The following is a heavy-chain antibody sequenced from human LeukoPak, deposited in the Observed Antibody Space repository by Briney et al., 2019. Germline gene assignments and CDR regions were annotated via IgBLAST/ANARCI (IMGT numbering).Heavy chain of an antibody. D-gene: IGHD5-24*01. J-gene: IGHJ3*02. Sequence: SETLSLTCTVSGGSISSYYWSWIRQPPGKGLEWIGYIYYSGSTNYNPSLKSRVTISVDTSKNQFSLKLSSVTAADTAVYYCARALDGYNFQAAFDIWGQGTMVTVSS. V-gene: IGHV4-59*01. CDR1: GGSISSYY. CDR3: ARALDGYNFQAAFDI. CDR2: IYYSGST.